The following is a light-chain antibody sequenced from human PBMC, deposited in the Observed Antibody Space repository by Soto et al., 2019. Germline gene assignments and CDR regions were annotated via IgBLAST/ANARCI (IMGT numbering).Light chain of an antibody. Sequence: DIEMTQSPSTLSASVGDRVTITCRAGQSISSCLEWYQQKPGKAPKLLIYDASSLESGVPARFSGSGSGTEFTLTISGLPPEDFEVYYCQQRSSRPMTFGQGTKVDIK. CDR2: DAS. J-gene: IGKJ1*01. CDR3: QQRSSRPMT. V-gene: IGKV1-5*01. CDR1: QSISSC.